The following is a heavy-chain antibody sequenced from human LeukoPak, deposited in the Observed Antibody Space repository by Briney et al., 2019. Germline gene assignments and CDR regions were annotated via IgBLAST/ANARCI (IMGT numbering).Heavy chain of an antibody. J-gene: IGHJ5*02. V-gene: IGHV1-69*05. CDR3: AREHFDWLSVSKINCFDP. D-gene: IGHD3-9*01. Sequence: ASVKVSCKASGGTFSNYAVSWVRQAPGQGLEWMGGFIPVFGPANYAQKFQDRVTMTRDTSTSTVYMELSSLRSEDTAVYYCAREHFDWLSVSKINCFDPWGQGTLVTVSS. CDR1: GGTFSNYA. CDR2: FIPVFGPA.